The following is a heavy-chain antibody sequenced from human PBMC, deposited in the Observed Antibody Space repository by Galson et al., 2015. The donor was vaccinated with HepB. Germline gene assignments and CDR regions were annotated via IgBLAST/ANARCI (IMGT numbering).Heavy chain of an antibody. CDR1: GFTFSSHF. CDR2: ISSTSRYI. J-gene: IGHJ6*02. Sequence: SLRLSCAASGFTFSSHFMNWARQAPGKGLEWVAYISSTSRYIYYADSVKGRFTISRDNDKNSFYLQMNSLRADDTAVYYCARVYDGDDAGEDYGMDVWGPGATVTVSS. CDR3: ARVYDGDDAGEDYGMDV. V-gene: IGHV3-21*01. D-gene: IGHD4-17*01.